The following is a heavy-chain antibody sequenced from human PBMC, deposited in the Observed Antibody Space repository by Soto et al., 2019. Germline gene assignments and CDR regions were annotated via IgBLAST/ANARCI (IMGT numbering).Heavy chain of an antibody. V-gene: IGHV3-30-3*02. CDR2: ISNNGINT. Sequence: GGSLRLSWAASGFTFSSYTMYWVRQAPGKGLEWVAAISNNGINTHYADSVTGRFTISRDNSKNTVYLQMNSLRAEDTAVYYCAKIESRFYYDSSGYYPFDYWGQGTLVTVSS. CDR1: GFTFSSYT. CDR3: AKIESRFYYDSSGYYPFDY. D-gene: IGHD3-22*01. J-gene: IGHJ4*02.